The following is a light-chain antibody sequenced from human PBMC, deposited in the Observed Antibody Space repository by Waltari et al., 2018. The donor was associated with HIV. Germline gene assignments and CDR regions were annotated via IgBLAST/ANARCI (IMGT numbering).Light chain of an antibody. CDR2: DVS. Sequence: QSALTQPASVSGSPGQSNTIPCTGTSSDVGGYNYFSWYQQHPGKAPKLMIQDVSNRPSGVSNRFSGSKSGNTASLTISGLQAEDEADYYCSSYTSSSTWVFGGGTKLTVL. V-gene: IGLV2-14*03. J-gene: IGLJ3*02. CDR3: SSYTSSSTWV. CDR1: SSDVGGYNY.